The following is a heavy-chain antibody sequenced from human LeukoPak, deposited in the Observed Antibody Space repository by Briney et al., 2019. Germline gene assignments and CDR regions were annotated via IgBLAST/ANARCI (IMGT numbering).Heavy chain of an antibody. Sequence: PGGSLRLSCAVSGFTFSSYWMSWVRQAPGKGLEWVANIKQDGSEKYYVDFVKGRFTISRDNAKNSLYLQMNSLRAEDTAVYYCARAPYCIGGSCRFDYWGQGTLVTVSS. CDR2: IKQDGSEK. V-gene: IGHV3-7*03. D-gene: IGHD2-15*01. J-gene: IGHJ4*02. CDR1: GFTFSSYW. CDR3: ARAPYCIGGSCRFDY.